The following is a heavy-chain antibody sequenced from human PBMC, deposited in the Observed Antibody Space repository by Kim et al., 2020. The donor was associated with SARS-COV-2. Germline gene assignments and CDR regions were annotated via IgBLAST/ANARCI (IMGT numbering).Heavy chain of an antibody. Sequence: GGSLRLSCTATGFTFNSYAMAWVRRAPGRGLEWVAAIIGTGNTAYYADSVRGRFTVSRDNSKSTVYLQMSRLRAEDTAIYHCAKVRGSGKYYNDYWRKGTLVPVSS. D-gene: IGHD3-10*01. J-gene: IGHJ4*02. CDR2: IIGTGNTA. V-gene: IGHV3-23*01. CDR3: AKVRGSGKYYNDY. CDR1: GFTFNSYA.